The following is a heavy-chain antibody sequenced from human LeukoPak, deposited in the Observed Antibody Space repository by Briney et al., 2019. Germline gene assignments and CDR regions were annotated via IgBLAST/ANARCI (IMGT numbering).Heavy chain of an antibody. V-gene: IGHV3-72*01. D-gene: IGHD4-17*01. CDR3: ASVRRDYGDSDY. Sequence: PGGSLRLSCAASGFTLSDHYMDWVRQAPGKGLEWVGRSRNKANSYNTEYVASVKGRFTISRDDSKNSLYLQMNSLRTEDAAVYYCASVRRDYGDSDYWGQGTLVTVSS. CDR2: SRNKANSYNT. J-gene: IGHJ4*02. CDR1: GFTLSDHY.